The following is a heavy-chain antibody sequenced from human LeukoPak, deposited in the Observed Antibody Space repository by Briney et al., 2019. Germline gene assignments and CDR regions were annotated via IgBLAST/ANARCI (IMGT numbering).Heavy chain of an antibody. CDR1: GDSVSNNNYA. CDR2: TYYRSQWHN. CDR3: AGGYAFDV. Sequence: SQTLSLTCAISGDSVSNNNYAWTWIRQSPSRGFEWLGRTYYRSQWHNDYARSVMSRISVDPDTSKNQFSLHLSSVTPDDTAVYYCAGGYAFDVWGQGTMVTVSS. J-gene: IGHJ3*01. V-gene: IGHV6-1*01.